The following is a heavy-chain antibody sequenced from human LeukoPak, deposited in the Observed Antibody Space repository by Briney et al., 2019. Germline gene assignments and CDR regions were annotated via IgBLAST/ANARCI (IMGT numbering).Heavy chain of an antibody. CDR1: GGSISSCDYY. Sequence: SQTLSLTCTVSGGSISSCDYYWSWIRQPPGQGLEGIGYIYYRGSTYYNPTLKSGVIISVDTPKHQCSLKPSSMTDAYTAVYYCARERTYYLDYGGQRTQVTVST. CDR2: IYYRGST. CDR3: ARERTYYLDY. J-gene: IGHJ4*02. V-gene: IGHV4-30-4*01.